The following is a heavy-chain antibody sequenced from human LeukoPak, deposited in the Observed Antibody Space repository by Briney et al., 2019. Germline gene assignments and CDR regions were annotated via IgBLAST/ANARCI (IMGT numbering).Heavy chain of an antibody. Sequence: SETLSLTCSVSGGAISSYYWTWIRQPPGKELEWIGYICYSGSTNYNPSLKSRVTISVDTSKNQFSLKLSSVTAADTAVYYCARYPPAHCSGGSCYSSDAFDIWGQGTMVTVSS. V-gene: IGHV4-59*08. CDR3: ARYPPAHCSGGSCYSSDAFDI. D-gene: IGHD2-15*01. J-gene: IGHJ3*02. CDR2: ICYSGST. CDR1: GGAISSYY.